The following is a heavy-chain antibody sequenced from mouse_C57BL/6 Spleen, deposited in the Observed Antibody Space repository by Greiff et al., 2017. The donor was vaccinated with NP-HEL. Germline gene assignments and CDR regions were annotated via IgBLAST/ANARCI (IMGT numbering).Heavy chain of an antibody. J-gene: IGHJ1*03. CDR1: GFTFSDYG. CDR3: ARELTGTDWYFDV. V-gene: IGHV5-17*01. Sequence: EVHLVESGGGLVKPGGSLKLSCAASGFTFSDYGMHWVRQAPEKGLEWVAYISSGSSTIYYADTVKGRFTISRDNAKNTLFLQMTSLRSEDTAMYYCARELTGTDWYFDVWGTGTTVTVSS. CDR2: ISSGSSTI. D-gene: IGHD4-1*01.